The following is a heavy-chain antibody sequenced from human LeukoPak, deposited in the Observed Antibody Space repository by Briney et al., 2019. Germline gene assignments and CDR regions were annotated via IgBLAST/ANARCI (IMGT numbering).Heavy chain of an antibody. CDR2: INTDGTTI. CDR1: GFTVSSNY. Sequence: GGSLRLSCAASGFTVSSNYMSWVRQAPGQGLVWVSRINTDGTTINYADSVKGRFAISRDNAKNTLYLQMHSLTAEDTAVYYCATAGNYRFDYWGQGILVTVSS. CDR3: ATAGNYRFDY. D-gene: IGHD5-24*01. J-gene: IGHJ4*02. V-gene: IGHV3-74*01.